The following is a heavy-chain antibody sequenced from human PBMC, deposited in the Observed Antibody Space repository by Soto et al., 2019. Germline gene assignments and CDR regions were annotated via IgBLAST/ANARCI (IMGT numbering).Heavy chain of an antibody. CDR2: IVGSGGST. V-gene: IGHV3-23*01. CDR3: AKGDCSGGSCYGSDY. J-gene: IGHJ4*02. CDR1: GFTFSSYA. Sequence: EVQLLESGGGLVQPGGSLRLSCAASGFTFSSYAMRWVRQAPGKVLEWVSAIVGSGGSTYYADSVKGRFTISRDNSKNTLYLQMDSLRAEDTAVYYCAKGDCSGGSCYGSDYWGQGTLVTVSS. D-gene: IGHD2-15*01.